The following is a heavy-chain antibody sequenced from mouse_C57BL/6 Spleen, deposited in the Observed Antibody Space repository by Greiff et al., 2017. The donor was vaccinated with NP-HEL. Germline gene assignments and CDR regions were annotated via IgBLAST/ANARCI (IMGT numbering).Heavy chain of an antibody. CDR1: GYTFTSYW. CDR2: IHPNSGST. V-gene: IGHV1-64*01. Sequence: QVQLQQPGAELVKPGASVKLSCKASGYTFTSYWMHWVKQRPGQGLEWIGMIHPNSGSTNYNEKFKSKATLTVDKSSSTAYMQLSSLTSEDSAVYYCARHDGSSRAWFAYWGQGTLVTVSA. CDR3: ARHDGSSRAWFAY. D-gene: IGHD2-3*01. J-gene: IGHJ3*01.